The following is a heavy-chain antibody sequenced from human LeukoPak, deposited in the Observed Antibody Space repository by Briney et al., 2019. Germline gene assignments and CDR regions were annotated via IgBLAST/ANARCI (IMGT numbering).Heavy chain of an antibody. CDR1: GYTRTDFY. J-gene: IGHJ6*02. CDR2: IIPIFGTA. Sequence: SVKVSCKPSGYTRTDFYIHWVRQAPGQGLEWMGGIIPIFGTANYAQRFQGRVTITADESTSTAYMELSSLRSEDTAVYYCARVRDYYYYGMDVWGQGTTVTASS. V-gene: IGHV1-69*13. CDR3: ARVRDYYYYGMDV.